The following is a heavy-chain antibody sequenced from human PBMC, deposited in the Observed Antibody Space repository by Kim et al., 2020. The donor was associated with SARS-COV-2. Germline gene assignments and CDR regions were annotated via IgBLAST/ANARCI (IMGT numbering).Heavy chain of an antibody. J-gene: IGHJ3*02. Sequence: ASVKVSCKASGYTFTSYGISWVRQAPGQGLEWMGWISVYNGNTNYAQKLQGRVTMTTDTSTSTAYMELRSLRSDDTAVYYCASVGSGYYSNYVFDIWGQGTMVTVSS. CDR2: ISVYNGNT. CDR3: ASVGSGYYSNYVFDI. V-gene: IGHV1-18*01. CDR1: GYTFTSYG. D-gene: IGHD3-22*01.